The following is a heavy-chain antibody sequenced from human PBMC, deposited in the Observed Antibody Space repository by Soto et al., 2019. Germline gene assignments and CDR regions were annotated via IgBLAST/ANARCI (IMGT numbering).Heavy chain of an antibody. V-gene: IGHV1-69*13. D-gene: IGHD3-22*01. J-gene: IGHJ6*02. CDR1: GYTFVDHY. CDR2: INPRNGDK. CDR3: ARDVPLNYYDSTYSYYALDV. Sequence: ASVKVSCKTSGYTFVDHYLYCVRQAPGQGLEWMGWINPRNGDKKYAQKFQGRVTITADDSTSTAYMDLSSLTSEDTAVYYCARDVPLNYYDSTYSYYALDVWGQGTTVTVSS.